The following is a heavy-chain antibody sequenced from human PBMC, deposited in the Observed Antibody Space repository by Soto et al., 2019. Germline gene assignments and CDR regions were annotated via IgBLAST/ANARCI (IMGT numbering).Heavy chain of an antibody. D-gene: IGHD4-17*01. V-gene: IGHV1-46*03. CDR2: INPSGGST. J-gene: IGHJ3*02. CDR1: GYTFTSYY. CDR3: ARDIGGYGEDAFDI. Sequence: PGGSLRLSCAASGYTFTSYYMHWVRQAPGQGLEWMGIINPSGGSTSYAQKFQGRVTMTRDTSTSTVYMELSSLRSEDTAVYYCARDIGGYGEDAFDIWGQGTMVTVSS.